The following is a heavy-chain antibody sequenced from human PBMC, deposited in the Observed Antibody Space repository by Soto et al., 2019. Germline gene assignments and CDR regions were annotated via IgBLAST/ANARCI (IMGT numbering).Heavy chain of an antibody. D-gene: IGHD2-15*01. V-gene: IGHV1-18*04. J-gene: IGHJ5*02. CDR1: GYIFISYG. CDR2: INTYTGQT. Sequence: QVHLVQSGPEVKKPGASVKVACRASGYIFISYGISWVRQAPGQGLEWMGWINTYTGQTNYAQNLQGRVTVTTDTSWTTAYMELRSLRSDDTAVYYCARDRGYCSGGSCSSDWFDPWGQGTLVTVSS. CDR3: ARDRGYCSGGSCSSDWFDP.